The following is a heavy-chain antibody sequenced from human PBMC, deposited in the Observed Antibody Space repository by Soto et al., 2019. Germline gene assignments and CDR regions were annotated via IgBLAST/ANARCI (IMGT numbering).Heavy chain of an antibody. CDR2: IKKDGSEK. J-gene: IGHJ4*02. CDR3: VSSGYTYRGY. Sequence: EVRLVESGGGLVQPGGSLRLSCTASGFTFNNYYMSWVRQAPGKGLEWVDNIKKDGSEKYYVDSVKGRFTISRDNAKNSLYLQMDSLRAEDTAVYYCVSSGYTYRGYWGQGTLVTVSS. V-gene: IGHV3-7*01. CDR1: GFTFNNYY. D-gene: IGHD5-18*01.